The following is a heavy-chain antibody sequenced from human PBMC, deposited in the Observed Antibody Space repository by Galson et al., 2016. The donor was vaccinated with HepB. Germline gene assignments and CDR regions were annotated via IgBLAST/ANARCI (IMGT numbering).Heavy chain of an antibody. D-gene: IGHD3-3*01. CDR2: MSGNSRSI. CDR1: GFTFANYA. J-gene: IGHJ4*02. Sequence: SLRLSCAASGFTFANYAMHWVRQAPGRGPEWVSGMSGNSRSIGYADSVKGRFTISRDNAKNSLYLQMNSLRAGDTAVYYCARGGNFWSAYYMDHWGQGTLVTVSS. CDR3: ARGGNFWSAYYMDH. V-gene: IGHV3-9*01.